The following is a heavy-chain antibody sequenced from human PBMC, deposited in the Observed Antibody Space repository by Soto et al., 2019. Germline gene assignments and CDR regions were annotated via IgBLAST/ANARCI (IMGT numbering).Heavy chain of an antibody. CDR1: GGTFSSYT. J-gene: IGHJ5*02. CDR2: IIPILGIA. Sequence: QVQLVQSGAEVKKPGSSVKVSCKASGGTFSSYTISWVRQAPGQGLEWMGRIIPILGIANYAQKFQGRVTITADKSTCTAYMELSSLRSDDTAVYYCARLISGYCSGGSCYSGWWFDPWGQGTLVTVSS. D-gene: IGHD2-15*01. V-gene: IGHV1-69*02. CDR3: ARLISGYCSGGSCYSGWWFDP.